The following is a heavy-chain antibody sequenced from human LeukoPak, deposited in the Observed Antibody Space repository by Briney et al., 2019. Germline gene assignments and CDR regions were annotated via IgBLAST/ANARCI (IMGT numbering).Heavy chain of an antibody. Sequence: GGSLRLPCAASGFTFSSYSMTWVRQAPGKGLEWVANIKQDGSEKYYVDSVKGRFTISRDNAKNSPYLQMNSLRAEDTAVYYCATSPGDYSNYWGQGTLVTVSS. CDR3: ATSPGDYSNY. D-gene: IGHD4-17*01. V-gene: IGHV3-7*01. J-gene: IGHJ4*02. CDR1: GFTFSSYS. CDR2: IKQDGSEK.